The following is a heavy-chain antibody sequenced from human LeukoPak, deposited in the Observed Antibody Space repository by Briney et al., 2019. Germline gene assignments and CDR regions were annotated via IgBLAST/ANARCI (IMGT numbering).Heavy chain of an antibody. V-gene: IGHV3-30*18. CDR2: ISYDGSNK. J-gene: IGHJ4*02. CDR3: AKDRGQQLVPEYFDY. CDR1: GFTFSSYG. D-gene: IGHD6-13*01. Sequence: GGSLRLSCAASGFTFSSYGMHWVRQAPGKGLEWVAVISYDGSNKYYADSVKGRFTISRDNSKNTLYLQMNSLRAEDTAVYYCAKDRGQQLVPEYFDYWGQGTLVTVSS.